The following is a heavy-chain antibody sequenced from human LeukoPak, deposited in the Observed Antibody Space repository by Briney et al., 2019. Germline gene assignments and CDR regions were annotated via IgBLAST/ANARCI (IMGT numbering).Heavy chain of an antibody. CDR3: SRSYHTYYFDY. J-gene: IGHJ4*02. Sequence: PGGSLTLSCAASGFTFNNAWMNWVRQAPGKGLEWVGRIKSKTDGGTTDYAAPVKDRFTISRDDSKNTLHLQMNSLQTEDTAVYYCSRSYHTYYFDYWGLGTLVTVSS. CDR2: IKSKTDGGTT. D-gene: IGHD1-26*01. V-gene: IGHV3-15*01. CDR1: GFTFNNAW.